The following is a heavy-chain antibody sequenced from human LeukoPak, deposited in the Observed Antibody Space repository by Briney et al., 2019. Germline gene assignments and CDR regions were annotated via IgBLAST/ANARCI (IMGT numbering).Heavy chain of an antibody. CDR3: ARDRVIAVAGRWGYYFDY. Sequence: PGRSLRLSCAASGFTFSSYAMHWVRQAPGKGLEWVAVISYDGSNKYCADSVKGRFTISRDNSKNTLYLQMNSLRAEDTAVYYCARDRVIAVAGRWGYYFDYWGQGTLVTVSS. J-gene: IGHJ4*02. D-gene: IGHD6-19*01. CDR2: ISYDGSNK. V-gene: IGHV3-30*04. CDR1: GFTFSSYA.